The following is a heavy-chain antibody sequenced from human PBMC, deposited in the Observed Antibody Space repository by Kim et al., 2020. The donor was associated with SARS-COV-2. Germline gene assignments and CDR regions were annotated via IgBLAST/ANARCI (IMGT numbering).Heavy chain of an antibody. CDR3: AREYSSGWFYGMDV. CDR1: GGTFSSYA. V-gene: IGHV1-69*13. J-gene: IGHJ6*02. CDR2: IIPIFGTA. D-gene: IGHD6-19*01. Sequence: SVKVSCKASGGTFSSYAISWVRQAPGQGLEWMGGIIPIFGTANYAQKFQGRVTITADESTSTAYLELSSLGSEDTAVYYCAREYSSGWFYGMDVWGQGTTVTVSS.